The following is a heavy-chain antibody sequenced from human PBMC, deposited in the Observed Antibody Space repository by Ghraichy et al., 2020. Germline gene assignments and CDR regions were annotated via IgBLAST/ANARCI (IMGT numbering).Heavy chain of an antibody. CDR2: IDWDDDK. CDR1: GFSLSTSGMC. J-gene: IGHJ4*02. D-gene: IGHD6-19*01. CDR3: ARTPLRAVGPARPYYFDY. V-gene: IGHV2-70*01. Sequence: SGPTLVKPTQTLTLTCTFSGFSLSTSGMCVSWIRQPPGKALEWLALIDWDDDKYYSTSLKTRLTISKDTSKNQVVLTMTNMDPVDTATYYCARTPLRAVGPARPYYFDYWGQGTLVTVSS.